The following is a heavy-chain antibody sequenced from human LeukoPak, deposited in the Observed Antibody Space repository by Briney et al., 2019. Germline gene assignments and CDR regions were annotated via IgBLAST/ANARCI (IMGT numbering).Heavy chain of an antibody. D-gene: IGHD3-3*01. CDR3: ARDRRSGSGYFDY. V-gene: IGHV3-30-3*01. J-gene: IGHJ4*02. Sequence: PGGSLRLSCAASGFTFSSYAMSWVRQAPGKGLEWVAVISYDGSNKYYADSVKGRFTISRDNSKNTLYLQMNSLRAEDTAVYYCARDRRSGSGYFDYWGQGTLVTVSS. CDR2: ISYDGSNK. CDR1: GFTFSSYA.